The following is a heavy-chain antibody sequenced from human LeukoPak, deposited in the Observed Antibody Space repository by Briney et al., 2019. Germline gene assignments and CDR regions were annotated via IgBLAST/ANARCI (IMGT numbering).Heavy chain of an antibody. CDR2: FDPEDGET. D-gene: IGHD3-22*01. J-gene: IGHJ4*02. CDR3: ARALYYYDSSGYFVLGY. V-gene: IGHV1-24*01. Sequence: GASVKVSCKVSGYTLTELSMHWVRQAPGKGLEWMGGFDPEDGETIYAQKFQGRVTMTRNTSISTAYMELSSLRSEDTAVYYCARALYYYDSSGYFVLGYWGQGTLVTVSS. CDR1: GYTLTELS.